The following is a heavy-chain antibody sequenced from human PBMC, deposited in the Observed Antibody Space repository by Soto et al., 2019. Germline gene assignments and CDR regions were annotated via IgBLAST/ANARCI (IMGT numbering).Heavy chain of an antibody. J-gene: IGHJ4*02. V-gene: IGHV3-23*01. CDR3: AKDLLGNFDS. Sequence: EVQLLDSGGGLVQPGGSLRLSCAASGFMFDIYGMSWVRQAPGKGLEWVSALSANGVKTYYAASVRGRFTISRDNSIDTLYLQMNSPTADDTAVYFCAKDLLGNFDSWGQGTLVTVSS. CDR2: LSANGVKT. D-gene: IGHD1-26*01. CDR1: GFMFDIYG.